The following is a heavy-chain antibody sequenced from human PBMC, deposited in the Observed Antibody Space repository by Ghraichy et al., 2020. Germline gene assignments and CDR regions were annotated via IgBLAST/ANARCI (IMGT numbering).Heavy chain of an antibody. CDR2: INYSGST. CDR1: GGSISSYY. V-gene: IGHV4-59*08. J-gene: IGHJ4*02. CDR3: ARHSAGSTAPLFDY. Sequence: SETLSLTCTVSGGSISSYYWSWIRQPAGKGLEWIGYINYSGSTNYNPSLKSRVTISVDTSKNQFSLKLRSVTAADTAVYSCARHSAGSTAPLFDYWGQGTLVTVSS. D-gene: IGHD1-14*01.